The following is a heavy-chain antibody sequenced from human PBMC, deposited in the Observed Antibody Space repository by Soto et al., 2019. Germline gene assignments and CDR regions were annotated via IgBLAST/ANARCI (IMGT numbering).Heavy chain of an antibody. J-gene: IGHJ4*02. CDR3: AKDRGIYYSGAMSYLFDS. CDR1: GVTFNTYA. V-gene: IGHV3-30*04. CDR2: VSYDGSKK. D-gene: IGHD2-15*01. Sequence: QVKLVQSGGGVVQPGRSLTLSCAASGVTFNTYAMHWVRQAPGKGLEWVAIVSYDGSKKYYADSVKGRFTISRDNSKSTLNLQVNMVRGEDTAVYYCAKDRGIYYSGAMSYLFDSWGQGTLVTFSS.